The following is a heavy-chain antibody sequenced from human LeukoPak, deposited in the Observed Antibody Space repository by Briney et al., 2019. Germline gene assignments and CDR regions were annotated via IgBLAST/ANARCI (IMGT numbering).Heavy chain of an antibody. Sequence: GGSLRLSCAASGFTFSSYDMNWVRQAPGKGPEWVSYISSSGSSTSYADSVKGRFAISRDNAKNSLYLQMNSLRAEDTAVYYCARDYGDLPPDYWGQGTLVTVSS. D-gene: IGHD4-17*01. J-gene: IGHJ4*02. V-gene: IGHV3-48*03. CDR2: ISSSGSST. CDR3: ARDYGDLPPDY. CDR1: GFTFSSYD.